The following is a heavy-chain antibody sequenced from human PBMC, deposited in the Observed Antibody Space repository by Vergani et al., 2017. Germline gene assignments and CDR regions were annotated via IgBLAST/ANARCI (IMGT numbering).Heavy chain of an antibody. CDR1: GGSISSYY. Sequence: QVQLQESGPGLVKPSKTLSLTCTVSGGSISSYYWSWIRQPAGKGLEWIGRIYTSGSTNYNPSLKSRVTMSVDTSKNQFSLKLSSVTAADTAVYYCARDARYYDFWSGYYRGDPFDYWGQGTLVTVSS. D-gene: IGHD3-3*01. CDR2: IYTSGST. CDR3: ARDARYYDFWSGYYRGDPFDY. J-gene: IGHJ4*02. V-gene: IGHV4-4*07.